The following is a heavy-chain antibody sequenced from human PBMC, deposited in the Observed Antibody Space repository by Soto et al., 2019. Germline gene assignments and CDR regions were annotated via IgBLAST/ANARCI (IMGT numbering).Heavy chain of an antibody. CDR2: VSSSGNS. CDR1: GDSISSATHY. V-gene: IGHV4-31*03. CDR3: VGRLTYIYNYFDS. Sequence: SETLSLTCTVSGDSISSATHYWNWIRQHPGKGLEWIGYVSSSGNSYYSPSLKSRVFMXXXXSXNXFXLXXXSLTXADTAIYYCVGRLTYIYNYFDSWGQGTQVTVSS. J-gene: IGHJ4*02. D-gene: IGHD2-21*01.